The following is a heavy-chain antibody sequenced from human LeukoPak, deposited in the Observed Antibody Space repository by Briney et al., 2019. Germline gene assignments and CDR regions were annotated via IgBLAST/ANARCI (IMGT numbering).Heavy chain of an antibody. CDR2: ISNSRSYI. D-gene: IGHD2-2*02. Sequence: GGSLRLFCAASGFTFRSYSVNWVRQARGEGREWVSSISNSRSYIYYADSVRGRFTISRDSAKNSLYLQMNSLRAEDMAVYYWARDEYCSSTSCYTISGYYYYGMDVWGKGTMVTVSS. J-gene: IGHJ6*04. V-gene: IGHV3-21*01. CDR1: GFTFRSYS. CDR3: ARDEYCSSTSCYTISGYYYYGMDV.